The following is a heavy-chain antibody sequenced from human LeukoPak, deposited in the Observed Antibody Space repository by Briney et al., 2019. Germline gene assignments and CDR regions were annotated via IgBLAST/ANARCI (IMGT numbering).Heavy chain of an antibody. CDR1: GYTFTSYY. CDR2: INPSGGST. J-gene: IGHJ5*02. V-gene: IGHV1-46*01. Sequence: ASVKVSCEASGYTFTSYYMHWVRQAPGQGLEWMGIINPSGGSTSYAQKFQGRVTMTRDTSTSTVYMELSSLRSEDTAVYYCARANSPEDYSYGRRLGSNWFDPWGQGTLVTVSS. D-gene: IGHD5-18*01. CDR3: ARANSPEDYSYGRRLGSNWFDP.